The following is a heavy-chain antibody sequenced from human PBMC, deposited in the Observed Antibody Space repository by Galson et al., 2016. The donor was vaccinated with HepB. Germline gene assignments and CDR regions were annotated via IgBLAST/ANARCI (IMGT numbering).Heavy chain of an antibody. CDR2: IYTGGTAP. Sequence: SLRLSCATSGFTFSTYRMHWVRQAPGKGLEWVSLIYTGGTAPPYADSVKGRFTVSRDSAKNTLFLQMDNLRFEDSGVYYCARYSSAWYGAFDYWGRGTLVTVSS. CDR3: ARYSSAWYGAFDY. D-gene: IGHD6-19*01. V-gene: IGHV3-74*01. J-gene: IGHJ4*02. CDR1: GFTFSTYR.